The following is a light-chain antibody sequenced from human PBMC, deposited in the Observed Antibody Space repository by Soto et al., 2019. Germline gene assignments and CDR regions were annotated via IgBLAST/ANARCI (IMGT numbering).Light chain of an antibody. Sequence: DIQMTQSPSSLSACVGDRVTITCLASQSISRYLNWYQQKPGKAPNLLIYAASNLQSGVPSRFSGRGSGTDFTLTITSLQPEDFATYHCQQSFLTPLTFGGGTMV. V-gene: IGKV1-39*01. CDR3: QQSFLTPLT. CDR2: AAS. J-gene: IGKJ4*01. CDR1: QSISRY.